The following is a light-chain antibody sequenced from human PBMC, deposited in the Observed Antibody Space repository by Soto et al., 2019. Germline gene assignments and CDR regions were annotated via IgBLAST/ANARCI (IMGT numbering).Light chain of an antibody. J-gene: IGLJ1*01. CDR1: SSDVGGYDF. Sequence: SVLAQPASVSGSPGQSITISCTGASSDVGGYDFVSWYQHHPGTPPKLIIYEVTHRPSGVSHRFSGSKSASTASLTISGLQVEDAADYFCGSYSSTTTREVFGTGTKVTVL. CDR3: GSYSSTTTREV. V-gene: IGLV2-14*01. CDR2: EVT.